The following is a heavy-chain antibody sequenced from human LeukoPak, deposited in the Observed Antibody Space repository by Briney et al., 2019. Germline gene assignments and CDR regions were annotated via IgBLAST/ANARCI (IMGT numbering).Heavy chain of an antibody. Sequence: GGSLRLSCAASGFTFTNAWMSWVRQAPGKGLEWIGRIRSKTDGGTADYAAPVKGRFTISRDDSKNTLYLQMNSLKTEDTAVYYCTTDRGSSTMFDSWGQGTLVTVSS. J-gene: IGHJ4*02. D-gene: IGHD6-13*01. CDR2: IRSKTDGGTA. V-gene: IGHV3-15*01. CDR1: GFTFTNAW. CDR3: TTDRGSSTMFDS.